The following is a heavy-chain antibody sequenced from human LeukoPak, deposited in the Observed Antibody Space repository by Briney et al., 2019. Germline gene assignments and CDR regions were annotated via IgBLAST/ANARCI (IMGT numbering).Heavy chain of an antibody. CDR2: ISSSSSYT. Sequence: KTGGSLRLSCAASGFTFSNYGMSWIRQAPGKGLEWVSYISSSSSYTNYADSVKGRFTISRDNAKNSLYLQMNSLRAEDTAVYYCARDRIYCSGGSCYSGWFDPWGQGTLVTVSS. V-gene: IGHV3-11*05. CDR1: GFTFSNYG. CDR3: ARDRIYCSGGSCYSGWFDP. D-gene: IGHD2-15*01. J-gene: IGHJ5*02.